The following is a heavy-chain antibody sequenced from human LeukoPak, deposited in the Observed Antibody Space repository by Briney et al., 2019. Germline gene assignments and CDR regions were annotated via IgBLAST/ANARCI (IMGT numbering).Heavy chain of an antibody. CDR1: GFNVDDYT. D-gene: IGHD2-15*01. J-gene: IGHJ4*02. CDR3: ARGIDSSGTYSGWGFHLRY. Sequence: GGSLRLSCAVSGFNVDDYTIHWVRQPPGKGLEWVSGIRWDRGTVGYAGSVKGRFTMSRDSAKNSVYLQMNSLRPEDTALYYCARGIDSSGTYSGWGFHLRYWGQGTQVTVSS. CDR2: IRWDRGTV. V-gene: IGHV3-9*01.